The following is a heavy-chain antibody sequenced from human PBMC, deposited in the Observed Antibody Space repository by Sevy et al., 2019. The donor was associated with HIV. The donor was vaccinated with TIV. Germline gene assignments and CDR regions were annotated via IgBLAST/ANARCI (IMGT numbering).Heavy chain of an antibody. Sequence: GGSLRLSCAASGFTFSIYALTWVRQAPGRGLEWVSSISVSGGNTYYADSVKGRFTISRDNSKNTLYLQMNSLRAEDTAVYYCAKDQGNNWFDPWGQGTLVTVSS. CDR1: GFTFSIYA. D-gene: IGHD6-13*01. J-gene: IGHJ5*02. CDR3: AKDQGNNWFDP. CDR2: ISVSGGNT. V-gene: IGHV3-23*01.